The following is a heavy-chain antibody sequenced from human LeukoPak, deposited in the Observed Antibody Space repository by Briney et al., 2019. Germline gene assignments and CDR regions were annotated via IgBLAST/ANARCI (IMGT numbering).Heavy chain of an antibody. Sequence: ASVKVSCKASGYTFTSYDINWVRQATGQGLEWMGWMNPNSGNTGYAQKFQGRVTMTRDTSISTAYMELSRLRSDDTAMYYCARDVYSLMDVWGKGTTVTVSS. D-gene: IGHD5-12*01. CDR1: GYTFTSYD. J-gene: IGHJ6*03. V-gene: IGHV1-8*01. CDR3: ARDVYSLMDV. CDR2: MNPNSGNT.